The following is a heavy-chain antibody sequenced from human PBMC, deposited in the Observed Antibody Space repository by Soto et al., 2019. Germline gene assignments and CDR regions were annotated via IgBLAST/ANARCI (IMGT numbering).Heavy chain of an antibody. CDR2: IYYSGST. V-gene: IGHV4-59*01. D-gene: IGHD2-2*01. Sequence: SETLSLTCPVSGGSISSYYWSWIRQPPGKGLEWIGYIYYSGSTNYNPSLKSRVTISVDTSKNRFSLKLSSVTAADTAVYYCARGHLGYCSSTSCYVSWFDPWGQGTLVTVSS. J-gene: IGHJ5*02. CDR1: GGSISSYY. CDR3: ARGHLGYCSSTSCYVSWFDP.